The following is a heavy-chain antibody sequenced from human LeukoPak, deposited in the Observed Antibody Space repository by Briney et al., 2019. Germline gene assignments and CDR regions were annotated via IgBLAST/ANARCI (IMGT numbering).Heavy chain of an antibody. J-gene: IGHJ4*02. D-gene: IGHD2-2*01. V-gene: IGHV4-59*11. Sequence: SETLSLTCTVSGGSISSHYWSWIRQPPGKGLEWIGYFYHSGSTNYNPSLKSRVTISVDTSKKQISLKLSSVTAADTAVYYCARAEDCDSTSCYLGVDYWGQGTLVTVSS. CDR1: GGSISSHY. CDR3: ARAEDCDSTSCYLGVDY. CDR2: FYHSGST.